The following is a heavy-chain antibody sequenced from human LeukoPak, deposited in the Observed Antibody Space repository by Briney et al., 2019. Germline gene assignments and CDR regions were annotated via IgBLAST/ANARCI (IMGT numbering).Heavy chain of an antibody. J-gene: IGHJ6*02. CDR1: GFTFNHYY. CDR2: ISSGGDTI. V-gene: IGHV3-11*01. Sequence: GGSLRLSCAASGFTFNHYYMSWIRQAPVKGLEWVSYISSGGDTIYYGDSVKGRFTISRDNAKNSLYLQMNGLRADDAAVYYCARAEKKSRFGELYSYYYDMDVWGQGTTVTVSS. CDR3: ARAEKKSRFGELYSYYYDMDV. D-gene: IGHD3-10*01.